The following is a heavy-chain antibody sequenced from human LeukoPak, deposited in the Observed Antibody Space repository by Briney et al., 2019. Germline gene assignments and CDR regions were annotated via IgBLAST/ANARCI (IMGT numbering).Heavy chain of an antibody. CDR2: IYYSGST. CDR3: ARQVADGGAQTA. D-gene: IGHD2-21*01. CDR1: GGSISSSSYY. Sequence: SETLSLTCTVSGGSISSSSYYWGWIRQPPGKGLEWIGSIYYSGSTYYNPSLKSRVTISVDTSKIQFSLKLSSVTAADTAVYYCARQVADGGAQTAWGQGTMVTVSS. J-gene: IGHJ3*01. V-gene: IGHV4-39*01.